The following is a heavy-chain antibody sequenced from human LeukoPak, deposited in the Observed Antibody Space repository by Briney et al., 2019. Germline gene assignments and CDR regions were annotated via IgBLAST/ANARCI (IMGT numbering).Heavy chain of an antibody. V-gene: IGHV3-21*01. D-gene: IGHD3-10*01. CDR1: GLTFRSYN. Sequence: KAGGSLRLSCAASGLTFRSYNMNWVRQAPGKGLEWVSSISSSSSYIYYADSVRGRFTISRDNSKNSLYLQMNSLRDEDTTVYYCARRAAGRPGADYFQHWGQGILVTVSS. CDR2: ISSSSSYI. J-gene: IGHJ1*01. CDR3: ARRAAGRPGADYFQH.